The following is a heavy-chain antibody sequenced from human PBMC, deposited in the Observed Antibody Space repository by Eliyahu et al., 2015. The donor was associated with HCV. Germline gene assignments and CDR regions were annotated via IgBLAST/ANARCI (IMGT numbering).Heavy chain of an antibody. CDR1: GXSXIGXX. D-gene: IGHD2-8*02. CDR3: VVYGITYDI. CDR2: ITNKRDGYAT. J-gene: IGHJ3*02. Sequence: EVQLVQSGGGXVQPGGSLKLSCAPSGXSXIGXXVHWVRLPSGKGLEWVGRITNKRDGYATAYGVSVTGRFTISRDDSNDVAHLEMIGLKTEDTGVYYCVVYGITYDIWGQGTTVTVS. V-gene: IGHV3-73*02.